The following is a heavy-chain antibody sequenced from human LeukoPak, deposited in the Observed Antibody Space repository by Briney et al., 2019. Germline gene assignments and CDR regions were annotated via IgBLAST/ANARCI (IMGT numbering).Heavy chain of an antibody. D-gene: IGHD2/OR15-2a*01. CDR3: TSFFETN. CDR1: GVTLSSYA. Sequence: GGSLRLSCAASGVTLSSYAMSWARQAPGKGLVWVSHVNNDGSATSYADSVKGRFTISRDSAKNTVYLHMNSLRVEDTAVYYCTSFFETNWGQGTLVTASS. J-gene: IGHJ4*02. CDR2: VNNDGSAT. V-gene: IGHV3-74*01.